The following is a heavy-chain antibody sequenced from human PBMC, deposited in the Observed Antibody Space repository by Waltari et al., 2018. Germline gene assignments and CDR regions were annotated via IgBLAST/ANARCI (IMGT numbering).Heavy chain of an antibody. D-gene: IGHD4-17*01. CDR2: IGSHGKNK. J-gene: IGHJ4*02. CDR1: ELNFSDYV. CDR3: AKEEVTTGLDF. Sequence: QGQVVESGGGVVQPGGSLRLSCAASELNFSDYVMHWVRQAPGKGLDWVAYIGSHGKNKYYADSMKGRFTISRDNSKNTLFLQMNSLRPDDTAVYYCAKEEVTTGLDFWGQGTLVTVSS. V-gene: IGHV3-30*02.